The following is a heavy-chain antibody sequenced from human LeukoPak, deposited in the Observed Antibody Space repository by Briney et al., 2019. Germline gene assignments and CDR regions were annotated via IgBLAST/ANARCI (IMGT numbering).Heavy chain of an antibody. V-gene: IGHV4-39*01. D-gene: IGHD6-19*01. CDR2: FYYSGST. J-gene: IGHJ4*02. CDR3: ARLHSSGWYLDC. CDR1: GGSISSSTYY. Sequence: PSETLSLTCTVSGGSISSSTYYWAWIRQSQGLEWIGSFYYSGSTYYNPSLKSRVEISVDTSKNQFSLNLNSVTAADTAVYYCARLHSSGWYLDCWGQGTLVIVSS.